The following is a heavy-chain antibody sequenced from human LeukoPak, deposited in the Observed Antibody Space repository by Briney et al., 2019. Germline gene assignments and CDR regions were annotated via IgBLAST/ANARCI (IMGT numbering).Heavy chain of an antibody. Sequence: PSETLSLTCTVSGCSIGNRYYHWGWNRQPPGRGLESIGSIYYSGSTYYNPSLKSRVNISEDTSKNQLSLMMNSMTAADTAAYYCATDRRAARGSFDYGGQGTLVTLPS. J-gene: IGHJ4*02. CDR2: IYYSGST. D-gene: IGHD6-6*01. V-gene: IGHV4-39*02. CDR1: GCSIGNRYYH. CDR3: ATDRRAARGSFDY.